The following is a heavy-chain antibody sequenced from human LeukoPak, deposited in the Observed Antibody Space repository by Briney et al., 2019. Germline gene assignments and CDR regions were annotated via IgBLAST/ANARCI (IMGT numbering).Heavy chain of an antibody. Sequence: GGSQRLSCAASGFTFGDYYVTWIRQAPGKGLEWVSYISGTGTTIYYAGSVKGRFTVSRDNAKNSLYLQMNSLRAEDTAVYYCARDPYYYASDYWGRGTLVTVSS. CDR1: GFTFGDYY. CDR3: ARDPYYYASDY. D-gene: IGHD3-10*01. V-gene: IGHV3-11*04. J-gene: IGHJ4*02. CDR2: ISGTGTTI.